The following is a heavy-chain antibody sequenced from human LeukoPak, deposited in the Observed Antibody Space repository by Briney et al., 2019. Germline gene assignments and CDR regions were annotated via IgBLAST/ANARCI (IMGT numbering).Heavy chain of an antibody. D-gene: IGHD4-11*01. Sequence: PGGSLRLSCAASRFTFSSYSMNWVRQAPGKGLEWVSSISSSSSYIYYADSVKGRFTISRDNAKNSLYLQMNSLRAEDTAVYYCARDPTWDAFDIWGQGTMVTVSS. CDR3: ARDPTWDAFDI. CDR2: ISSSSSYI. J-gene: IGHJ3*02. CDR1: RFTFSSYS. V-gene: IGHV3-21*04.